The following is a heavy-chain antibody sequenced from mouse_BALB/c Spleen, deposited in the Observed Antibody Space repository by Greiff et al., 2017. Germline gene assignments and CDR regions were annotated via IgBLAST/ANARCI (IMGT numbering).Heavy chain of an antibody. J-gene: IGHJ2*01. Sequence: EVKLVESGGGLVKPGGSLKLSCAASGFTFSDYYMYWVRQTPEKRLEWVATISDGGSYTYYPDSVKGRFTSSRDNAKNNLYLQMSSLKSEDTAMYYCARGDDGDYGGQGTTLTVAS. V-gene: IGHV5-4*02. CDR2: ISDGGSYT. CDR3: ARGDDGDY. CDR1: GFTFSDYY. D-gene: IGHD2-12*01.